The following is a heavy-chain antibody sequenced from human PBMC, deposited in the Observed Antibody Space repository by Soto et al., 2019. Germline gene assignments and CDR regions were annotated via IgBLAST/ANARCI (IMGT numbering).Heavy chain of an antibody. CDR3: ARIHNRYEPLTCPGY. D-gene: IGHD3-9*01. J-gene: IGHJ4*02. CDR2: ISGSGGGT. Sequence: GALRLSCAASWFTFGNYAMTWFRQCPGKGLECVSRISGSGGGTYYADSVKGRFTISRDNSENTLYLHLNSLRVEDTAIYYCARIHNRYEPLTCPGYWRQGALVTVSS. V-gene: IGHV3-23*01. CDR1: WFTFGNYA.